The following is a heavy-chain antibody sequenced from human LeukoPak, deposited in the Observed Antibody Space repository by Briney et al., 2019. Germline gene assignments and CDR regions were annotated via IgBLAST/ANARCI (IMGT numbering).Heavy chain of an antibody. V-gene: IGHV3-48*03. CDR2: ISSSGSTI. CDR3: ARYVGAKDAFDI. CDR1: GFTFSSYE. J-gene: IGHJ3*02. Sequence: GGSLRLSCAASGFTFSSYEMNWVRQAPGKGLEWVSYISSSGSTIYYADSVKGRFTISRDNAKNPLYLQMNSLRAEDTAVYYCARYVGAKDAFDIWGQGTMVTVSS. D-gene: IGHD1-26*01.